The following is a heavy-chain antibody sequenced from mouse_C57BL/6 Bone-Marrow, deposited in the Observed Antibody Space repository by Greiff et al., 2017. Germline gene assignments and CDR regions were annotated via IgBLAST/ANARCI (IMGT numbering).Heavy chain of an antibody. D-gene: IGHD1-1*01. CDR3: TFYYYGSSGGVDY. Sequence: EVQLQQSGAELVRPGASVKLSCTASGFNIKDDYMHWVKQRPEQGLEWIGWIDPENGDTEYASKFQGKATITADTSSNTAYLQLSSLTSEDTAVYYCTFYYYGSSGGVDYWGQGTSVTVSS. CDR1: GFNIKDDY. CDR2: IDPENGDT. V-gene: IGHV14-4*01. J-gene: IGHJ4*01.